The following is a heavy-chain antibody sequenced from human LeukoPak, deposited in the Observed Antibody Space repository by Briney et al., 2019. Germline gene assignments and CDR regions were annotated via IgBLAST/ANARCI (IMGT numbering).Heavy chain of an antibody. D-gene: IGHD4-17*01. J-gene: IGHJ5*02. V-gene: IGHV3-33*01. CDR1: GFTFSSYG. Sequence: PGRSMRLSCAASGFTFSSYGMHWVRQAPGKGLEWVAVIWYDGSNKYYADSVKGRFTISRDNSKNTLYLQMNSLRAEDTAVYYRAREMRMTTVTTRRVGWFDPWGQGTLVTVSS. CDR3: AREMRMTTVTTRRVGWFDP. CDR2: IWYDGSNK.